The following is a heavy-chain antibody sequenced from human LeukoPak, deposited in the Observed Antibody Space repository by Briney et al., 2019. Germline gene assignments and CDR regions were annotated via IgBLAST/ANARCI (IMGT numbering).Heavy chain of an antibody. Sequence: GGSLRLSCAASGFTVSSNYMSWVRQAPGKGLEWVSVIYSGGSTYYADSVKGRFTISRDNSKNTLYLQMNSLRAEDTAVYYCARDRYDSSGYCYFDYWGQGTLVTVSS. V-gene: IGHV3-53*01. CDR1: GFTVSSNY. CDR3: ARDRYDSSGYCYFDY. CDR2: IYSGGST. J-gene: IGHJ4*02. D-gene: IGHD3-22*01.